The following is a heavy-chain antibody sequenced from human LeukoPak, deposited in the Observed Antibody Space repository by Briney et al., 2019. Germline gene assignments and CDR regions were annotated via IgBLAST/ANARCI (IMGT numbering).Heavy chain of an antibody. CDR1: GDSVSSNSAA. CDR3: ARDPSGYYTYSSLDWYFDY. CDR2: TYYRSKWYN. Sequence: SQTLSLTCAVSGDSVSSNSAAWNWIRQSRSRGLEWLGRTYYRSKWYNDYAVSVKSRITINPDTSKNQFSLQLNSVTPEDTAVYYCARDPSGYYTYSSLDWYFDYWGQGTLVTVSS. D-gene: IGHD5-12*01. J-gene: IGHJ4*02. V-gene: IGHV6-1*01.